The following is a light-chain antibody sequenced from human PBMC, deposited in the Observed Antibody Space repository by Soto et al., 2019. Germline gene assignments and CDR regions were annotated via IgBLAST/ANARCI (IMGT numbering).Light chain of an antibody. J-gene: IGKJ2*01. V-gene: IGKV1-39*01. CDR1: QSISTY. CDR2: SVS. CDR3: QQSYSTPQT. Sequence: DIQMTQSPSSLSASVGDRVTITCRASQSISTYLNWYQQKPGKAPKFLIYSVSSLQSGVPSRFSGSGSGTDFSLTISSLQPEDFATYYCQQSYSTPQTFGQGTKVEI.